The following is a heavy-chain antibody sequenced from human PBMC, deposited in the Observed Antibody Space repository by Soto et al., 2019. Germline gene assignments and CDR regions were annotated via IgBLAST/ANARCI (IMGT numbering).Heavy chain of an antibody. V-gene: IGHV3-74*03. D-gene: IGHD6-25*01. CDR2: ISSDGKTA. CDR3: VRGGSWFEL. Sequence: TGGSLRLSCSASGFSFRLYYMHWVRQGPGKGLVWVSRISSDGKTATYADSVEGRFTVSKDNANNMVYLQMNSLTTEDTAVYFCVRGGSWFELWGQGSVVTSPQ. CDR1: GFSFRLYY. J-gene: IGHJ5*02.